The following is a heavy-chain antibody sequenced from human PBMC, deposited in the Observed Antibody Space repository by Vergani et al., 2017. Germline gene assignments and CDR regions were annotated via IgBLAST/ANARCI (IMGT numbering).Heavy chain of an antibody. J-gene: IGHJ4*02. V-gene: IGHV3-11*05. Sequence: QVQLVESGGGLVKPGGSLRLSCAASGFTFSDYYMSWIRQAPGKGLEWVSYISSSSSYTNYADSVKGRFTISRDNAKNSLFLQMNSLRAEDAAVYYCARDLGIAVADTEYYFDYWGQGTLVTVAS. D-gene: IGHD6-19*01. CDR2: ISSSSSYT. CDR3: ARDLGIAVADTEYYFDY. CDR1: GFTFSDYY.